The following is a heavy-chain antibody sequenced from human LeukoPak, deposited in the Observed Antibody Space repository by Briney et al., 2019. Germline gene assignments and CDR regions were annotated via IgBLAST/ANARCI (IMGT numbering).Heavy chain of an antibody. CDR1: GFTFSSYW. J-gene: IGHJ6*02. V-gene: IGHV3-74*01. Sequence: GGSLRLSCAASGFTFSSYWMHWVRQAPGKGLVWVSRINSDGSSTSYADSVKGRFTISRDNAKNTLYLQMNSLRAEDTAVYYCARGLFAAAGHYYYYYYGMDVWGQGTTVTVSS. CDR2: INSDGSST. D-gene: IGHD6-13*01. CDR3: ARGLFAAAGHYYYYYYGMDV.